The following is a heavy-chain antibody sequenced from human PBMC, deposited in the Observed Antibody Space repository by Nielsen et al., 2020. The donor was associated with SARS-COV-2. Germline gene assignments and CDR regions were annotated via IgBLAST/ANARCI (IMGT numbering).Heavy chain of an antibody. CDR2: ISSNGGRT. D-gene: IGHD6-13*01. CDR3: VRDMWLATAGTYFDY. V-gene: IGHV3-64D*09. Sequence: GGSLRLSCSASGFTFSNYAMSWVRQAPGKGLEYVSGISSNGGRTYYADSVKGRLTISRDNSKNTLYLQMSSLRAEDTAVYYCVRDMWLATAGTYFDYWGQGTRVTVSS. CDR1: GFTFSNYA. J-gene: IGHJ4*02.